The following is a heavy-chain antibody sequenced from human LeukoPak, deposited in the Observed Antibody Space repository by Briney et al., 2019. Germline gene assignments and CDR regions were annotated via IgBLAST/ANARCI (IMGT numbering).Heavy chain of an antibody. V-gene: IGHV4-59*05. CDR1: GGSISSYY. D-gene: IGHD3-10*01. Sequence: SETLSLTCTVTGGSISSYYCSWVRQPPGKGRVWIGSIYYSGSTYYNPSLKSRVTISVDTSKNQFSLKLSFVTAADTAVYYCASLLLWSGGDFDYWGQGTLVTVSS. J-gene: IGHJ4*02. CDR2: IYYSGST. CDR3: ASLLLWSGGDFDY.